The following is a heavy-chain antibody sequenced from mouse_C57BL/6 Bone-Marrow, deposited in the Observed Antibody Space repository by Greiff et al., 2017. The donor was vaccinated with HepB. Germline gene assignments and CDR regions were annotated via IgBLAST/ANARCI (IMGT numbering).Heavy chain of an antibody. CDR2: FHPYNDDT. V-gene: IGHV1-47*01. D-gene: IGHD1-1*01. J-gene: IGHJ4*01. CDR1: GYTFTTYP. CDR3: AGLTTVVAYYAMDY. Sequence: VKLMESGAELVKPGASVKMSCKASGYTFTTYPIEWKKQNHGKSLEWIGNFHPYNDDTKYNEKFKGKATLTVEKSSSTVYLELSRLTSDDSAVYYCAGLTTVVAYYAMDYWGQGTAVTVSS.